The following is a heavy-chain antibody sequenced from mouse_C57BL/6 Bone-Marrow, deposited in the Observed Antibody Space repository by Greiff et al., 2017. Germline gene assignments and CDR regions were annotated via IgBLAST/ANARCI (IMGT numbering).Heavy chain of an antibody. CDR3: ARGGVRHEFAY. J-gene: IGHJ3*01. CDR2: IDPDSGGT. Sequence: QVQLQQPGAELVKPGASVKLSCKASGYTFTDYWMHWVKQRPGRGLEWIGMIDPDSGGTKYNEKFKSMATLTVDKPSSTAYMQLSSLTSEDSAVYYCARGGVRHEFAYWGQGTLVTVSA. CDR1: GYTFTDYW. V-gene: IGHV1-72*01. D-gene: IGHD2-14*01.